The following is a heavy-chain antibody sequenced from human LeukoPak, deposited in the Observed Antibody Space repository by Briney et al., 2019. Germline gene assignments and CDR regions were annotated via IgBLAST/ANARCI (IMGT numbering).Heavy chain of an antibody. V-gene: IGHV4-61*02. CDR2: IYTSGST. D-gene: IGHD2-2*01. CDR3: AREDIVVVPAYYNWFDP. J-gene: IGHJ5*02. CDR1: GGSISSGSYY. Sequence: TSQTLSLTCTVSGGSISSGSYYWSWIRQPAGKGLEWIGRIYTSGSTNYNPSLKSRVTISVDTSKNQFSLKLSSVTAADTAVYYCAREDIVVVPAYYNWFDPWGQGTLVTVSS.